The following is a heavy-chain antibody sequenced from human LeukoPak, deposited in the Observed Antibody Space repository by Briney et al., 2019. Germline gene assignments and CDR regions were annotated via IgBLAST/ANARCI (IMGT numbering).Heavy chain of an antibody. D-gene: IGHD3-10*01. V-gene: IGHV4-38-2*02. CDR2: ISHSGST. J-gene: IGHJ6*03. Sequence: SETLSLTCTVSGYSISSGYYWGWIRQPPGKGLEWIGSISHSGSTNYNPSLKSRVTISVDTSKNQFSLKLSSVTAADTAVYYCARFTMVRGGSGYYYYMDVWGKGTTVTISS. CDR1: GYSISSGYY. CDR3: ARFTMVRGGSGYYYYMDV.